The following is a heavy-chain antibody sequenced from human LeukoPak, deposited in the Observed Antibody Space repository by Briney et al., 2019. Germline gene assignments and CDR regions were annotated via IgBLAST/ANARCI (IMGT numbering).Heavy chain of an antibody. J-gene: IGHJ6*03. V-gene: IGHV3-43*02. CDR3: AKDGTTLITGTGARDYYYMDV. Sequence: GGSLRLSCAASGFTFDDYAMHWVRQAPGKGLEWVSLISGDGGSTYYADSVKGRFTISRDNSKNSLYLQMNSLRTEDTALYYRAKDGTTLITGTGARDYYYMDVWGKGTTVTVSS. CDR2: ISGDGGST. D-gene: IGHD1-7*01. CDR1: GFTFDDYA.